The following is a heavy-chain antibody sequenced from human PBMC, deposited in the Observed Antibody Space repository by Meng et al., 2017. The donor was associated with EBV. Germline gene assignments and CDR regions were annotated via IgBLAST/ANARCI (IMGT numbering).Heavy chain of an antibody. Sequence: GQLVESGGGLVKPGESLKLSCAASEFTFTSAWMNWVRQAPGKGLGWVGRIRSQVDGRTADYSAPVKGRFTISRDDSKHTLYLQMNSLKIEDSAVYYCTTDEGGSRFWGQGTLVTVSS. CDR3: TTDEGGSRF. CDR2: IRSQVDGRTA. CDR1: EFTFTSAW. V-gene: IGHV3-15*01. J-gene: IGHJ4*02. D-gene: IGHD1-26*01.